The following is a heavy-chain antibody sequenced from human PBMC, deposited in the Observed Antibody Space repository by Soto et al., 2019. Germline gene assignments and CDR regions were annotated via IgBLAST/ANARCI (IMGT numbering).Heavy chain of an antibody. CDR1: GYTFTSYG. CDR3: ARDRPDYDFLTGPNGFDP. Sequence: RASVKVSCKASGYTFTSYGISWVRQAPGQGLEWMGWISAYNGNTNYAQKFQGIFTMTTDTSTSTAYMELRSLRSDDTAVYYCARDRPDYDFLTGPNGFDPWGQGTLVTVSS. CDR2: ISAYNGNT. V-gene: IGHV1-18*01. J-gene: IGHJ5*02. D-gene: IGHD3-9*01.